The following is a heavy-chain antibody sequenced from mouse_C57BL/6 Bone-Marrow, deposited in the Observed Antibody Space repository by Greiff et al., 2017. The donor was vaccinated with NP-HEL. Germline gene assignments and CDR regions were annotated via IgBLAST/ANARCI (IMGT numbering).Heavy chain of an antibody. CDR3: ARSSYDGSSPFAY. CDR2: IRNKANGYTT. Sequence: EVKLVESGGGLVQPGGSLSLSCAASGFTFTDYYMSWVRQPPGKALEWLGFIRNKANGYTTEYSASVKGRFTISRDNSQSILYLQMNALRAEDSATYYCARSSYDGSSPFAYWGQGTLVTVSA. J-gene: IGHJ3*01. CDR1: GFTFTDYY. D-gene: IGHD1-1*01. V-gene: IGHV7-3*01.